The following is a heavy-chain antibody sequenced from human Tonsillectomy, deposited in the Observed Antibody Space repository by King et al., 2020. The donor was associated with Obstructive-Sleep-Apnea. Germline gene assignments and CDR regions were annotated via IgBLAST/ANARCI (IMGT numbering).Heavy chain of an antibody. V-gene: IGHV3-53*04. Sequence: VQLVESGGGLVQPGGSLRLSCAASGFIVSSNYMSWVRQAPGKGLEWVSVIYRSGSTYYADSVKGRFTIPRHNSKNTLSLQMNSLRAEDTAVYYCARGDKAMADYGMDVGGQGTTVTVSS. CDR1: GFIVSSNY. CDR2: IYRSGST. J-gene: IGHJ6*02. CDR3: ARGDKAMADYGMDV. D-gene: IGHD5-18*01.